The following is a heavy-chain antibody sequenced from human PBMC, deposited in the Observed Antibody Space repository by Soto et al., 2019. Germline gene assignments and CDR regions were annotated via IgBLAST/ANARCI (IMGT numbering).Heavy chain of an antibody. CDR1: GFSFSTYG. V-gene: IGHV3-30*18. CDR3: ANGFGNYWAFDY. J-gene: IGHJ4*02. D-gene: IGHD1-26*01. Sequence: QVHLVESGGGVVQPGRSLRLSCAASGFSFSTYGMHWVRQAPGKGLEWVAFISNDGSNKYYADSVKGRFTISRDNYKNTLYLQMNSLRAEETAVYYCANGFGNYWAFDYWGQGTLVTVSS. CDR2: ISNDGSNK.